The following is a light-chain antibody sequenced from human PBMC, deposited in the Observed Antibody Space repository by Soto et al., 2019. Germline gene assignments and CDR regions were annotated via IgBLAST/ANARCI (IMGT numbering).Light chain of an antibody. V-gene: IGKV3-20*01. Sequence: EIVLTQSPGTLSLSPGEGATLSCRASQSVSSSYLAWYQQKPGQAPRLLIYGASSRATGIPDRFSGSGSGTDFTLTISRLEPEDFAVYHCQLYGSYMFTFGQGTKLEI. CDR3: QLYGSYMFT. CDR1: QSVSSSY. CDR2: GAS. J-gene: IGKJ2*01.